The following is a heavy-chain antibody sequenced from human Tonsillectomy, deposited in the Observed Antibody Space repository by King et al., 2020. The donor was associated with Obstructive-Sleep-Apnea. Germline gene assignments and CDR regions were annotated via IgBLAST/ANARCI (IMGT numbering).Heavy chain of an antibody. D-gene: IGHD3-22*01. Sequence: VQLQQSGPGLVKPSQTLSLTCAISGDRVSSKMVAWNWNRRSPSRGFEWLGRIFYRSKWFGNNAVFVKNRITITPDTFRNQSSLQLNSVTPEDTAVYSCARVLYDTSWSTFDIWGQGTMVTVSS. CDR1: GDRVSSKMVA. CDR2: IFYRSKWFG. V-gene: IGHV6-1*01. J-gene: IGHJ3*02. CDR3: ARVLYDTSWSTFDI.